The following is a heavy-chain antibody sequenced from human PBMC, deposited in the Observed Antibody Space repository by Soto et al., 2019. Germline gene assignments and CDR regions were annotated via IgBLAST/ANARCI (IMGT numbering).Heavy chain of an antibody. D-gene: IGHD2-8*01. V-gene: IGHV2-5*01. CDR1: AFSLSTNGVG. J-gene: IGHJ4*02. CDR3: VHTVMVHTITGGHYFDY. Sequence: YRPTLGNPTQTLTLTCTFSAFSLSTNGVGVGWIRQPPGKPLEWLAVIYWNEDKRYSRSLKSRLSITKDTSKNQVVLTMTTMDPVDTATYYCVHTVMVHTITGGHYFDYWPPGILV. CDR2: IYWNEDK.